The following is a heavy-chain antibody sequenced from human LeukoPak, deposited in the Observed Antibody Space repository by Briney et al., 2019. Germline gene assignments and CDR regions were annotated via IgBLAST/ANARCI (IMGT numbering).Heavy chain of an antibody. V-gene: IGHV3-23*01. CDR1: GFTFKNYA. CDR3: AKMLGFCTSISCYFYFDL. CDR2: IIESGEST. Sequence: GGSLRLSCAASGFTFKNYAMYWVRQAPGKGLEWVSAIIESGESTYYTDSVKGRFTISRDNSKDTLYLQMNSLRAEDTAVYYCAKMLGFCTSISCYFYFDLWGRGTLVTASS. D-gene: IGHD2-2*01. J-gene: IGHJ2*01.